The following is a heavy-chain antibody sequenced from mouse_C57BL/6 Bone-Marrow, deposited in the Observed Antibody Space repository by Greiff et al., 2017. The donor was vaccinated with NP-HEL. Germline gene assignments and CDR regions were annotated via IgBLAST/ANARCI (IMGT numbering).Heavy chain of an antibody. J-gene: IGHJ4*01. D-gene: IGHD2-1*01. CDR2: IYPGGGST. CDR1: GYTFTNYW. Sequence: QVQLQQSGAELVRPGTSVKMSCKASGYTFTNYWIGWAKQRPGHGLEWIGAIYPGGGSTNYNEKFKGKATLTADKSSSTAYMQFSSLTSEDSAIYYCAREGNYVAMDYWGQGTSVTVSS. V-gene: IGHV1-63*01. CDR3: AREGNYVAMDY.